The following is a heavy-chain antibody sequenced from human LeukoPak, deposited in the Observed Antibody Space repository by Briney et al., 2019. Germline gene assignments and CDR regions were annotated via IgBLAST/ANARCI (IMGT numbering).Heavy chain of an antibody. CDR3: VRDWDHFDFDS. D-gene: IGHD3-9*01. CDR1: GFTFSNYL. J-gene: IGHJ5*01. CDR2: IKGDGSHT. Sequence: GSLRLSCGASGFTFSNYLMHWVRQAPGKGLVWVSRIKGDGSHTIYADSVKGRFTISRDNAKNTLYLQMKSLRAEDTAVYYCVRDWDHFDFDSWGQGTLVTVSS. V-gene: IGHV3-74*01.